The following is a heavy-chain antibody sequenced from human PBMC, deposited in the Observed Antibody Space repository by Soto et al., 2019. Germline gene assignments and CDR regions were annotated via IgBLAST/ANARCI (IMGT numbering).Heavy chain of an antibody. CDR3: ASDQGRYYYGLGMSP. J-gene: IGHJ5*02. Sequence: RPAVSLRLSCAASGFPFSSYWMHGVRQAPGKGLEWVPGVNWNGGSLGYADSVKGRFTISRDNAKNSLYLQMNSLRAEDTALYYCASDQGRYYYGLGMSPWGQGIRVTVSS. V-gene: IGHV3-20*04. CDR2: VNWNGGSL. D-gene: IGHD3-10*01. CDR1: GFPFSSYW.